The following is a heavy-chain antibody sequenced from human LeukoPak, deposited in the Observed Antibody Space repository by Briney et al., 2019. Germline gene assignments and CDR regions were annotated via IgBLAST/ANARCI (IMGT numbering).Heavy chain of an antibody. Sequence: GGSLRLSCAASGLTVSSNYMGWVRQAPGKGLEWVSVVYGDGTTYYPDSVKGRFTISRDSSQNTLFLQLDSLRVEDTAVYYCARLFDRSAYAAFDIWGQGTMVTVSS. CDR3: ARLFDRSAYAAFDI. CDR2: VYGDGTT. CDR1: GLTVSSNY. V-gene: IGHV3-66*02. J-gene: IGHJ3*02. D-gene: IGHD3-22*01.